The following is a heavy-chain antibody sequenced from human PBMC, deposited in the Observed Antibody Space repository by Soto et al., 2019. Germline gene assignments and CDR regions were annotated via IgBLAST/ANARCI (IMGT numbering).Heavy chain of an antibody. CDR3: AKGDYDFWSGTYYYYGMDV. CDR1: GFTFSSYA. Sequence: EVQLLESGGGLVQPGGSLRLSCAASGFTFSSYAMSWVRQAPGKGLEWVSAISGSGGSTYYADSVKGRFTISRDNSKNTLYLQMNSLRAEDTAVYYCAKGDYDFWSGTYYYYGMDVWGQRTTVTVSS. V-gene: IGHV3-23*01. D-gene: IGHD3-3*01. CDR2: ISGSGGST. J-gene: IGHJ6*02.